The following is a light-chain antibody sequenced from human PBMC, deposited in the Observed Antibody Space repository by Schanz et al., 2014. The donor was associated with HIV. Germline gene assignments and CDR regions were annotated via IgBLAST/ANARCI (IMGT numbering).Light chain of an antibody. CDR2: DAS. J-gene: IGKJ5*01. V-gene: IGKV3-11*01. CDR1: QSVSSY. Sequence: EIVLTQSPATLSLSPGERATLSCRASQSVSSYLAWYQQKPGQAPRLLIYDASNRATGIPARFSGSGSGTDFTLTISSLEPEDFAVYYCQQCHNWPITFGQGTRLEIK. CDR3: QQCHNWPIT.